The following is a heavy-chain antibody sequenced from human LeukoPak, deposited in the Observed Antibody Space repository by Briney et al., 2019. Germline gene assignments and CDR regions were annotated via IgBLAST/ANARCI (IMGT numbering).Heavy chain of an antibody. CDR1: GGSISSYY. J-gene: IGHJ5*02. CDR3: ARMALPRGSWFDP. Sequence: SETLSLTCTVSGGSISSYYWSWIRQPPGKGLEWIGYIYYSGSTNYNPSLKSRVTISVDTSKNQFSLKLSSVTAADTAVYYCARMALPRGSWFDPWGQGTLVTVSS. CDR2: IYYSGST. V-gene: IGHV4-59*12. D-gene: IGHD3-16*01.